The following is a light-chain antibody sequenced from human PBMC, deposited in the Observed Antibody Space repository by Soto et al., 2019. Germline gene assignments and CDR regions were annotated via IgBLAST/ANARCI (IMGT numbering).Light chain of an antibody. CDR1: QTLLHSNGYNY. V-gene: IGKV2-28*01. CDR2: LGS. CDR3: MEAQQTPPT. Sequence: DIVMTQSPLSLPVTPGEPASISCRSSQTLLHSNGYNYLDWYLQKPGQSPQLLIYLGSNRASGVPDRFSGSGFGRDFTRKISRVEADDVGVYDCMEAQQTPPTFGQGTRLEIQ. J-gene: IGKJ5*01.